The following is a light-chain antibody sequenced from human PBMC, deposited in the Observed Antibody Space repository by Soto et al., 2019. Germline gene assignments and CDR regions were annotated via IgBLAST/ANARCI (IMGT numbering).Light chain of an antibody. Sequence: QSALTQPASVSGSPGQSITISCTGTSGDVGGYNYVSWYQQQPGNAPKLMIYEVSNRPSGISNRFSASKSGNTASLTISGLQAEDEADYYCSSYSSSSILVFGGGTKVTVL. CDR1: SGDVGGYNY. CDR2: EVS. CDR3: SSYSSSSILV. J-gene: IGLJ2*01. V-gene: IGLV2-14*01.